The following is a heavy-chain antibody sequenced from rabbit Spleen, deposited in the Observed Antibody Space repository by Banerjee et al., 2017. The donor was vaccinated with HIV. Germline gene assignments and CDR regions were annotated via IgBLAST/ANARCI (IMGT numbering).Heavy chain of an antibody. J-gene: IGHJ6*01. CDR3: ARDTGSSFSSYGMDL. D-gene: IGHD8-1*01. CDR2: ACGDSSGSI. Sequence: QSLEESGGGLVKPGASLTLTCKASGFSFNSGYDMCWVRQPPGKGLERVACACGDSSGSIYSATWAKGRFTCSKTSSTTVTLQMTSLTVADTATYFCARDTGSSFSSYGMDLWGQGTLVTVS. V-gene: IGHV1S40*01. CDR1: GFSFNSGYD.